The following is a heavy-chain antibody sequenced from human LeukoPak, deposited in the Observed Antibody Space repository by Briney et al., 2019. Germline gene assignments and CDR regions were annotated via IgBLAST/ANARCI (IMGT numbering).Heavy chain of an antibody. CDR3: AREVGGFRNYYYYYMDV. J-gene: IGHJ6*03. CDR1: GFTFSSYA. V-gene: IGHV3-30*04. D-gene: IGHD1-26*01. Sequence: GRSLRLSCAASGFTFSSYAMHWVRQAPGKGLEWVAVISHDGSNKYYADSVKGRFTISRDNSKNTLYLQMNSLRAEDTAVYYCAREVGGFRNYYYYYMDVWGKGTTVTISS. CDR2: ISHDGSNK.